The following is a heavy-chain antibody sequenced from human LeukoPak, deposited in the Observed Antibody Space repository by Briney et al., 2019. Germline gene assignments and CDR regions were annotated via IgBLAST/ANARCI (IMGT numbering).Heavy chain of an antibody. CDR3: AKDDVTSGSLYYFDY. J-gene: IGHJ4*02. CDR1: GFTFSSYA. V-gene: IGHV3-23*01. Sequence: GGSLRLSCAASGFTFSSYAMSWVRQAPGKGLEWVSVISSSGGSTYYADSVKGRFTISRDNSKNTLYLQMNSLRVEDTAVYYCAKDDVTSGSLYYFDYWGQGTLVTVSS. CDR2: ISSSGGST. D-gene: IGHD1-26*01.